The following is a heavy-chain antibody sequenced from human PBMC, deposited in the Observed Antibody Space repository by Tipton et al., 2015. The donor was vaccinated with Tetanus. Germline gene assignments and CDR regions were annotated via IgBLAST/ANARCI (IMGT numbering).Heavy chain of an antibody. CDR1: GYSFGIYW. CDR3: ARLPKHYSASGTT. Sequence: VQLVQSGAEVKKPGESLKISCKGSGYSFGIYWLAWVRQMPGKGLEWMGIVYPGDSDATYSPSFQGQVTISLDKSISTAYLQWSSLKASDTAIYFCARLPKHYSASGTTWGQGTQVTVSS. D-gene: IGHD3-10*01. CDR2: VYPGDSDA. J-gene: IGHJ5*02. V-gene: IGHV5-51*01.